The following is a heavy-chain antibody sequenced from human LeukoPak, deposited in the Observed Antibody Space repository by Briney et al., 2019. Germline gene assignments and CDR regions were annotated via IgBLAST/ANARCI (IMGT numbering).Heavy chain of an antibody. CDR2: IYSSGYT. Sequence: PSETLSLTCTVSGGAIRSHYWIWIRQPAGKGLEWIGRIYSSGYTNDNPSLKSRITMSVDMSKNQFSLRLNSVTAADTAVYYCARGEHSVDSWGQGMLVAVSS. D-gene: IGHD1/OR15-1a*01. CDR1: GGAIRSHY. CDR3: ARGEHSVDS. J-gene: IGHJ4*02. V-gene: IGHV4-4*07.